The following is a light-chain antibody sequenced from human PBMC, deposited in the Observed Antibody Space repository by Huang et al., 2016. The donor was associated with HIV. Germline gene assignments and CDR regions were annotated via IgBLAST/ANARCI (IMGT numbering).Light chain of an antibody. V-gene: IGKV1-13*02. CDR3: QQLHTYPIT. J-gene: IGKJ5*01. CDR1: QDIGTS. Sequence: AVQLTQSPSSLSASVGDTVIISCRASQDIGTSLAWYQQRTGRAPKLLLPAASTLQTGVPSRFSGDSSGTYFTLFITNLQPEDFATYYCQQLHTYPITFGQGTRLDMK. CDR2: AAS.